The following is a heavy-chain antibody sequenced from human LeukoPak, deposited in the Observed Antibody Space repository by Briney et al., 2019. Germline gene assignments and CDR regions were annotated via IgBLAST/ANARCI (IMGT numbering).Heavy chain of an antibody. CDR2: ISSSSSTI. J-gene: IGHJ3*02. CDR1: GFTFSSYS. Sequence: GGSLRLSCAASGFTFSSYSMNWVRQAPGKGLEWVSYISSSSSTIYYADSVKGRFTISRDNAKNSLYLQMNSLRAEETAGYYCARDRKQWLAHDAFDICGQGTMVTVSS. D-gene: IGHD6-19*01. CDR3: ARDRKQWLAHDAFDI. V-gene: IGHV3-48*01.